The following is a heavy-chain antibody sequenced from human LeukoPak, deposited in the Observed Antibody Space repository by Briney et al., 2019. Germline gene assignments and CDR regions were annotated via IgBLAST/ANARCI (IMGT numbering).Heavy chain of an antibody. Sequence: GGSLGLSCAACGFAFSTYTMNWARQAPGKGLEWVASINSGGTTTHYAFSVKGRFTISRDNSNNTLYLQLNSLRAEDTAIYYCAKQRGLLIASAANYWGQGTLVSVSS. D-gene: IGHD6-13*01. CDR3: AKQRGLLIASAANY. J-gene: IGHJ4*02. CDR1: GFAFSTYT. CDR2: INSGGTTT. V-gene: IGHV3-23*01.